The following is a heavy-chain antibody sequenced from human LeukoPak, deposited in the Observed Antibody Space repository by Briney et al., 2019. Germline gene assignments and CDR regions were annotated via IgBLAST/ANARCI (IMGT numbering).Heavy chain of an antibody. Sequence: SETLSLTCAVYGGSFSGYYWSWIRQPPGKGLEWIGEINHSGSTNYNPSLKSRVTISVDTSKKQFSLKLSSVTAADTAVYYCARGRLLPVAKYYYYYYMDVWGKGTTVTVSS. J-gene: IGHJ6*03. D-gene: IGHD4-11*01. CDR3: ARGRLLPVAKYYYYYYMDV. CDR1: GGSFSGYY. V-gene: IGHV4-34*01. CDR2: INHSGST.